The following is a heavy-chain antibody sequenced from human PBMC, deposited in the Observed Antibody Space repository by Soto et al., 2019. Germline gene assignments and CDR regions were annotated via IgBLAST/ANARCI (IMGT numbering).Heavy chain of an antibody. CDR2: IYSGGST. V-gene: IGHV3-66*01. Sequence: VQLVESGGGLVQPGGSLRLSCAASGFTVSSDYMSWVRQAPGKGLEWVSVIYSGGSTHYADSVKGRFTISRDNSKNTLYLQMNSLRAEDTAVYYCARDLGIALAAYYGMDVWGQGTTVTVSS. D-gene: IGHD6-19*01. CDR1: GFTVSSDY. CDR3: ARDLGIALAAYYGMDV. J-gene: IGHJ6*02.